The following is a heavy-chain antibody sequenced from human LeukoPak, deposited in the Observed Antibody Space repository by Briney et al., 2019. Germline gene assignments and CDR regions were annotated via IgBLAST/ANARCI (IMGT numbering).Heavy chain of an antibody. CDR3: AGGGEYSSSWVRYYFDY. D-gene: IGHD6-6*01. CDR2: IYSGGST. Sequence: GGSLRLSCAASGFTVSSNYMSWVRQAPGKGLEWVSVIYSGGSTSYADSVKGRFTISRHNSKNTLYLQMNSLRAEDTAVYYCAGGGEYSSSWVRYYFDYWGQGTLVTVSS. V-gene: IGHV3-53*04. J-gene: IGHJ4*02. CDR1: GFTVSSNY.